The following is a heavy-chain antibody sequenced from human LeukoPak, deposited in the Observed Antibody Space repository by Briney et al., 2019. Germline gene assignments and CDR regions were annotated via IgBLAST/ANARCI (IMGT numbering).Heavy chain of an antibody. D-gene: IGHD3-22*01. CDR2: INPNSGGT. CDR3: ARTYYYDSSVYLRYFDY. J-gene: IGHJ4*02. Sequence: ASVKVSCKASGYTFTGYYMHWVRQAPGQGLEWMGWINPNSGGTNYAQKFQGRVTMTRDTSISTAYMELSRLRSDDTAVYYCARTYYYDSSVYLRYFDYWGQGTLVTVSS. V-gene: IGHV1-2*02. CDR1: GYTFTGYY.